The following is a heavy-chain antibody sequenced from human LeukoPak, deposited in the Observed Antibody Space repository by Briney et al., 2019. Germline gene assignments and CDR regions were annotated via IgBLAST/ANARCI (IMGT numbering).Heavy chain of an antibody. J-gene: IGHJ4*02. CDR1: GLGFSSFS. D-gene: IGHD3-22*01. V-gene: IGHV3-21*01. CDR3: ARLRRTSDSSDYYYYYDY. Sequence: PGGSLRLSCAASGLGFSSFSFNWIRQAPGKGLEWVSSITPTTSYIYYADSVRGRFTISRENAKNSLYLQMNSLRAEDQAVYYFARLRRTSDSSDYYYYYDYWRQGTLVAVSS. CDR2: ITPTTSYI.